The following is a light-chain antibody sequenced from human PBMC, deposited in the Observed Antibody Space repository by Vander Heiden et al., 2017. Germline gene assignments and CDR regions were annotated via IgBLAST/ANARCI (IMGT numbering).Light chain of an antibody. CDR3: QQYGSSSWT. CDR1: QSVSSSY. CDR2: GAS. V-gene: IGKV3-20*01. Sequence: IVLTHPPGTLSLSPGERATLSCRASQSVSSSYLAWYQQKPGQAPRLLIYGASSRATGIPDRFSGSGSGTDFTLTISRLEPEDFAVYYCQQYGSSSWTFGQGTKVEIK. J-gene: IGKJ1*01.